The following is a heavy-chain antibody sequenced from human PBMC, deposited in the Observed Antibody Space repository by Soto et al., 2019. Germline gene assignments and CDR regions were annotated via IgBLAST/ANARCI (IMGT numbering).Heavy chain of an antibody. CDR2: ILYTGYT. D-gene: IGHD3-10*01. V-gene: IGHV4-59*01. Sequence: SETLSLTCTVSGGSLSDYYWSWIRQPPGKGLEWIGYILYTGYTNYNPSLKSRITISIDTSRNQFSLRLSSVTAADTAVYYCARERVEWFGHLLPHGCLDPCNQGIL. CDR1: GGSLSDYY. CDR3: ARERVEWFGHLLPHGCLDP. J-gene: IGHJ5*02.